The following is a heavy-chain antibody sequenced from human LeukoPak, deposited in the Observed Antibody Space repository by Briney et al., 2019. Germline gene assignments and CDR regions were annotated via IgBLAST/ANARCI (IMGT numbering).Heavy chain of an antibody. CDR3: AKDPNGDYIGAFDF. CDR2: ITGSGGWA. V-gene: IGHV3-23*01. CDR1: GLTFSSYA. J-gene: IGHJ3*01. D-gene: IGHD4-17*01. Sequence: GGSLRLSCAASGLTFSSYAMMWLRQAPGKGLEWVSAITGSGGWALYADSVKDRFTISRDNSKNTLYLQMSSLRAEDTAVYYCAKDPNGDYIGAFDFWGQGTMVTVSS.